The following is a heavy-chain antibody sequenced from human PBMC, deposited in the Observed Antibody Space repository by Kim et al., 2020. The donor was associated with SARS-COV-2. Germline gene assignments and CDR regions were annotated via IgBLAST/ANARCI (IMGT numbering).Heavy chain of an antibody. D-gene: IGHD6-13*01. CDR3: AKTKREQLVPLDY. CDR2: ISYDGSNK. CDR1: GFTFSSYG. V-gene: IGHV3-30*18. J-gene: IGHJ4*02. Sequence: GGSLRLSCAASGFTFSSYGMHWVRQAPGKGLEWVAVISYDGSNKYYADSVKGRFTISRDNSKNTLYLQMNSLRAEDTAVYYCAKTKREQLVPLDYWGQGTLVTVSS.